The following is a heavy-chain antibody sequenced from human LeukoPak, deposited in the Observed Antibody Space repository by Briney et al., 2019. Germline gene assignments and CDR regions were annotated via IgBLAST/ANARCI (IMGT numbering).Heavy chain of an antibody. Sequence: ASVKVSCKASGYTFTGYYMHWVRQAPGQGLEWLGWINPNSGGTNYAQKFQGRVTMTRDTSISTAYMELSRLRSDDTAVYYCARAYYDFWSGYYWNWFDPWGQGTPVTVSS. CDR3: ARAYYDFWSGYYWNWFDP. CDR1: GYTFTGYY. J-gene: IGHJ5*02. V-gene: IGHV1-2*02. D-gene: IGHD3-3*01. CDR2: INPNSGGT.